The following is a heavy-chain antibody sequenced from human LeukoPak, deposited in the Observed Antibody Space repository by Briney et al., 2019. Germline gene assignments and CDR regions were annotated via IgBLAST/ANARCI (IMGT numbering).Heavy chain of an antibody. CDR1: GFTFSSYA. CDR2: ISGSGDST. V-gene: IGHV3-23*01. CDR3: AKDLWHNYARYFDY. Sequence: GGSLRLSCAASGFTFSSYAMNWVRQAPGKGLAWVSGISGSGDSTYYADSVKGRFAISRDNSMDTLYLQMNSLRVEDTAVYYCAKDLWHNYARYFDYWGQGTLVTVSS. J-gene: IGHJ4*02. D-gene: IGHD1/OR15-1a*01.